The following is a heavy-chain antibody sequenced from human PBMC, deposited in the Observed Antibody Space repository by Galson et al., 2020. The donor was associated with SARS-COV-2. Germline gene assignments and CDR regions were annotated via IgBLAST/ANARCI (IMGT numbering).Heavy chain of an antibody. Sequence: GGSLRLSCAASGFTFSSHAMHCVRQTPGKGLEWVAVMSHDSKNKYNADSVKGRFTISRDNSKNTLYLQMNSLRGEDTAVYYCARDVNGDTNSWGEFYYYYGLEVWGQGTRVTVSS. D-gene: IGHD2-15*01. CDR2: MSHDSKNK. J-gene: IGHJ6*02. CDR1: GFTFSSHA. V-gene: IGHV3-30*04. CDR3: ARDVNGDTNSWGEFYYYYGLEV.